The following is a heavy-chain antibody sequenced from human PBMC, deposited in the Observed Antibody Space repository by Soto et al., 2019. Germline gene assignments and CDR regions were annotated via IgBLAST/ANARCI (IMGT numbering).Heavy chain of an antibody. CDR1: GFSLSTSGMC. V-gene: IGHV2-5*08. CDR3: AHKGGRGAGMDV. Sequence: SGPTLVNPTQTLTLTCTFSGFSLSTSGMCVSWIRQPPGKALEWLARIDWDDDTRYSPFLQSRVTITKDTSKNQVVLTMTNMDPVDTATYYCAHKGGRGAGMDVWGQGTTVTSP. J-gene: IGHJ6*02. D-gene: IGHD2-15*01. CDR2: IDWDDDT.